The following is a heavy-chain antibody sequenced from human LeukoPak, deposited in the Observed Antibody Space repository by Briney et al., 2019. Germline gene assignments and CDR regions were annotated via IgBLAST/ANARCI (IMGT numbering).Heavy chain of an antibody. J-gene: IGHJ3*02. CDR3: ARDQRIINPVSNAFDI. CDR1: GGSISSGGYY. Sequence: PSETLSLTCTVSGGSISSGGYYWSWICQHPGKGLEWIGYIYYSGSTYYNPSLKSRVTISVDTSKNQFSLKLSSVTAADTAVYYCARDQRIINPVSNAFDIWGQGTMVTVSS. D-gene: IGHD1-14*01. CDR2: IYYSGST. V-gene: IGHV4-31*03.